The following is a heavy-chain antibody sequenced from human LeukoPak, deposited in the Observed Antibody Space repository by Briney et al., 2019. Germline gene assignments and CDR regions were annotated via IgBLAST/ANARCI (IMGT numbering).Heavy chain of an antibody. CDR1: GFTFGSYW. Sequence: PGGSLRLSCAASGFTFGSYWMHWVRQAPGKGLVWVSRIITDGGDTIYADSVKGRFTISRDNAKNTLFLQMNSLRAEDTAVYYCARDEKIVGASGQDYWGQGTLVTVSS. CDR2: IITDGGDT. J-gene: IGHJ4*02. V-gene: IGHV3-74*01. D-gene: IGHD1-26*01. CDR3: ARDEKIVGASGQDY.